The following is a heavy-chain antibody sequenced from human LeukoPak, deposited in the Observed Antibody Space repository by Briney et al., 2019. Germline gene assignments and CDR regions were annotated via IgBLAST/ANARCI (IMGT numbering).Heavy chain of an antibody. CDR2: MNPSSGNT. CDR3: AAHTYYFSSGSFGH. J-gene: IGHJ4*02. V-gene: IGHV1-8*01. CDR1: GYSFTSYD. D-gene: IGHD3-10*01. Sequence: DSVKVSCKASGYSFTSYDINWVRRATGQGPEWIGWMNPSSGNTGYAQRFQGRVTMTRDTSTSTAYLELSSLRSEDTAVYYCAAHTYYFSSGSFGHWGQGTLVTVSS.